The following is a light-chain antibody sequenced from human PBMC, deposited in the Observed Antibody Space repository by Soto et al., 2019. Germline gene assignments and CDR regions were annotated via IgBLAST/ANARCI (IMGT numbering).Light chain of an antibody. CDR3: SSYTRTSTVI. Sequence: QSALTQPASVSGAPGQSISISCTGTSSDVGGYNYVAWYQKHPGKAPKFLIYEVSNRPSGISDRFSGSKSGNTASLTISGLQAEDEDDYYCSSYTRTSTVIFGGGTKLTVL. CDR2: EVS. J-gene: IGLJ2*01. V-gene: IGLV2-14*01. CDR1: SSDVGGYNY.